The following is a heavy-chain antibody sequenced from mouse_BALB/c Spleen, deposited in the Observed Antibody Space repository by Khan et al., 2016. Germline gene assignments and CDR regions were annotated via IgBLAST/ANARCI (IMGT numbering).Heavy chain of an antibody. D-gene: IGHD2-14*01. J-gene: IGHJ3*01. Sequence: EVELVESGGGLVQPGGSRKLSCAASGFTFSSFGMHWVRQAPEKGLEWVAYISSGSSTIYYADTVKGRFTISRDNPKNTLFLQMTSLRSEDTAMYYCARSGGYDCFADWGQGTLVTVSA. CDR3: ARSGGYDCFAD. V-gene: IGHV5-17*02. CDR1: GFTFSSFG. CDR2: ISSGSSTI.